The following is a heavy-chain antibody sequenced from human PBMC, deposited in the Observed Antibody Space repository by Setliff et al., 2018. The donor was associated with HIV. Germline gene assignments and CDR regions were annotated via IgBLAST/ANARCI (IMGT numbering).Heavy chain of an antibody. CDR1: GGSISSGDYY. Sequence: PSLTCTVSGGSISSGDYYWSWIRQPPGKGLEWIGYIYYSGSSYYNPSLKSRVTISVDTSKNQFSLKLSSVTAADTAVYYCARVNYYDSSGYYEDAFDIWGQGTMVTVSS. CDR2: IYYSGSS. CDR3: ARVNYYDSSGYYEDAFDI. D-gene: IGHD3-22*01. V-gene: IGHV4-30-4*08. J-gene: IGHJ3*02.